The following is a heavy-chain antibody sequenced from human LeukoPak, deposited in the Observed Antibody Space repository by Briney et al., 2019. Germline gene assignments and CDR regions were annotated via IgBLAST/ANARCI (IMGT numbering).Heavy chain of an antibody. J-gene: IGHJ6*03. CDR3: SREVSLGHYMDV. CDR1: GFTFSSYS. D-gene: IGHD5/OR15-5a*01. Sequence: WGSLRLSCAASGFTFSSYSINWVRQVPGKGLECVSFISSSSSTINYADSVQGRFTISRDNARNSLSLQMNSLRAEDTAVYDCSREVSLGHYMDVGSKGRKGTVS. V-gene: IGHV3-48*01. CDR2: ISSSSSTI.